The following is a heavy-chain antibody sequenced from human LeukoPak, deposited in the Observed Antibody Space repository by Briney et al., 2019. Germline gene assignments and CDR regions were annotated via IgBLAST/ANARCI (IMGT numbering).Heavy chain of an antibody. D-gene: IGHD3-10*01. J-gene: IGHJ4*02. CDR1: GFTLRSYC. CDR3: ARLLSPDIVAAEPIDY. Sequence: GGSLRLSCAASGFTLRSYCMSWVRQAPGKGLEWVANINQDGSEKYYVESVKGRFTISRDNAKKSLYLQMSSLRAEDTAVYFCARLLSPDIVAAEPIDYWGRGTLVPVSS. CDR2: INQDGSEK. V-gene: IGHV3-7*01.